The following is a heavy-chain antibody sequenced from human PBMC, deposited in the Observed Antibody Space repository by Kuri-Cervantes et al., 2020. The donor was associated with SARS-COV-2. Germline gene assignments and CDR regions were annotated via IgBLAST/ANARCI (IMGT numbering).Heavy chain of an antibody. CDR2: IYTSGST. CDR3: ARPRGGNAHYFGY. CDR1: GGSISSYY. J-gene: IGHJ4*02. Sequence: ESLKISCTVSGGSISSYYWSWIRQPAGKGLEWIGRIYTSGSTNYNPSLKSRVTMSVDTSKNQFSLKLSSVTAADTAVYYCARPRGGNAHYFGYWGQGTLVTVSS. V-gene: IGHV4-4*07. D-gene: IGHD2-15*01.